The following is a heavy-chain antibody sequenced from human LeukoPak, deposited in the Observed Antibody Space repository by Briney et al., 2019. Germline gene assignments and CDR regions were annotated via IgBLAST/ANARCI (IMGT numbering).Heavy chain of an antibody. V-gene: IGHV4-59*01. CDR3: ARVDILTGYTFDY. J-gene: IGHJ4*02. CDR1: GGSISSYY. D-gene: IGHD3-9*01. Sequence: PSETLSLTCTVSGGSISSYYWSWIRQPPGKGLEWIGYIYYSGSTNYNPSLKSRVTISVDTSKNQFSLKLSSVTAADTAVYYCARVDILTGYTFDYWGQGTLVTVPS. CDR2: IYYSGST.